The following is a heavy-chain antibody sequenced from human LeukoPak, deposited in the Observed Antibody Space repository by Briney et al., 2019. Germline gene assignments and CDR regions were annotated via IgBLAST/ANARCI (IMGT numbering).Heavy chain of an antibody. CDR2: IYYSGST. Sequence: PSETLSLTCTVSGGSISSSSYYWGWIRQPPGKGLEWIGSIYYSGSTYYNPSLRSRVTISVDTSKNQFSLKLSSVTAADTAVYYCARETTSDFWSGYSPYYFDYWGQGTLVTVSS. D-gene: IGHD3-3*01. J-gene: IGHJ4*02. V-gene: IGHV4-39*01. CDR3: ARETTSDFWSGYSPYYFDY. CDR1: GGSISSSSYY.